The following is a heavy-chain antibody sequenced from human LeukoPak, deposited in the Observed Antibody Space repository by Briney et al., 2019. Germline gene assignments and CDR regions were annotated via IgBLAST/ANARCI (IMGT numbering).Heavy chain of an antibody. CDR1: GFTFSYYS. J-gene: IGHJ4*02. V-gene: IGHV3-48*01. CDR2: ISDSSDAI. D-gene: IGHD1-26*01. CDR3: ARDLIVGSTITYYIDY. Sequence: GGSLRLSCAASGFTFSYYSMNWVRQAPGKGLEWVSYISDSSDAIYYADSVKGRFTISRDNAKNSLYLQMNSLRAEDTAMYYCARDLIVGSTITYYIDYWGQGTLVTVSS.